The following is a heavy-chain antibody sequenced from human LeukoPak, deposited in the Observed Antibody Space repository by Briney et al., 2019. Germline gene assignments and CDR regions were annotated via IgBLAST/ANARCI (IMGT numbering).Heavy chain of an antibody. D-gene: IGHD5-18*01. V-gene: IGHV3-21*01. CDR3: ASSRLRRRGYSYGYGTTGICQN. Sequence: GGSLRLSCAASGFTFSSYSMNWVRQAPGKGLEWVSSISSSSSYIYYADSVKGRFTISRDNAKNSLYLQMNSLRAEDTAVYYCASSRLRRRGYSYGYGTTGICQNWGQGTLVTVSS. CDR2: ISSSSSYI. J-gene: IGHJ4*02. CDR1: GFTFSSYS.